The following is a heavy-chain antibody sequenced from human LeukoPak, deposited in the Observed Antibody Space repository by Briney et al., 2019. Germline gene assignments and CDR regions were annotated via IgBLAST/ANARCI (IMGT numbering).Heavy chain of an antibody. Sequence: ASVTVSCMASGYTFTTYGITWVRQAPGQGLEWMGWIAGYNGNTNYAQKFQGRVTMTTDTSTSTAYMELRSLRSDDTAIYYCARGPRSNEYWGQGTLVTVSS. CDR1: GYTFTTYG. V-gene: IGHV1-18*01. J-gene: IGHJ4*02. CDR3: ARGPRSNEY. CDR2: IAGYNGNT.